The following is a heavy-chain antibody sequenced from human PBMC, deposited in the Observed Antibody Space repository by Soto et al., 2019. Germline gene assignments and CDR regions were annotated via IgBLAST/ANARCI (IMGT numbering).Heavy chain of an antibody. CDR3: ARRLYYDSSGFEGGGMDV. V-gene: IGHV4-31*03. CDR1: GGSISSGGYY. J-gene: IGHJ6*02. Sequence: SETLSLTCTVSGGSISSGGYYWGWIRQHPGKGLEWIGYIFYSGTTYYNPSLKSRVTISVDTSKNQFSLKLSSVTAADTAVYYCARRLYYDSSGFEGGGMDVWGQGTTVT. CDR2: IFYSGTT. D-gene: IGHD3-22*01.